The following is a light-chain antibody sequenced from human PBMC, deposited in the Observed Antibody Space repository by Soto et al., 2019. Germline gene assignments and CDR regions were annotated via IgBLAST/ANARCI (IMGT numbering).Light chain of an antibody. J-gene: IGKJ1*01. CDR1: QSVSSNY. Sequence: EIALTLSPFTLSLSPVAIATLSCRASQSVSSNYLAWYRQKPGQAPSLLIYGASSRATGIPDRFSGSGSGTDFTLTISRLEPEDFAVYYCQQYGSSPWTFGQGTKVDIK. CDR3: QQYGSSPWT. V-gene: IGKV3-20*01. CDR2: GAS.